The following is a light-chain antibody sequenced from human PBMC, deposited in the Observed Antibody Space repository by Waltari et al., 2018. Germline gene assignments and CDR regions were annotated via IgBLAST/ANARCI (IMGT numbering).Light chain of an antibody. V-gene: IGLV1-44*01. CDR2: RHD. CDR1: YSNVGANV. CDR3: ASWDDSLNGRWV. J-gene: IGLJ2*01. Sequence: QSVLTQPPSASGTPGQRVTISCSGSYSNVGANVVNWYQHLPGTAPKLLIYRHDRRPSGVPDRFSAPKSGTSASLAISGLRPEDEADYYCASWDDSLNGRWVFGGGTKLTVL.